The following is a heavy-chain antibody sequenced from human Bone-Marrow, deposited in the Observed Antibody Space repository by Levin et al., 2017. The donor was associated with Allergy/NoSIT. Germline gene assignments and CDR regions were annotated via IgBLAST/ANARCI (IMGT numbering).Heavy chain of an antibody. V-gene: IGHV3-30*18. Sequence: GESLKISCAASGFTFSSYGMHWVRQAPGKGLEWVAVISYDGSNKYYADSVKGRFTISRDNSKNTLYLQMNSLRAEDTAVYYCAKEGHSSGWSLRNWFDPWGQGTLVTVSS. CDR2: ISYDGSNK. J-gene: IGHJ5*02. CDR3: AKEGHSSGWSLRNWFDP. D-gene: IGHD6-19*01. CDR1: GFTFSSYG.